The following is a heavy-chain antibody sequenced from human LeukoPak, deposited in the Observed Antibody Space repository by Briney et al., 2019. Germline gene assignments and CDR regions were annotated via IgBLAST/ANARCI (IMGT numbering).Heavy chain of an antibody. D-gene: IGHD4-17*01. J-gene: IGHJ3*02. Sequence: GGSLRLSCAASGFTFSSYAMSWVRQAPGKGLGWVSAISGSGGSTYYADSVKGRFTISRDNSKNTLYLQMNSLRAEDTAVYYCAKGKYGDEFEFAFDIWGQGTMVTVSS. CDR1: GFTFSSYA. V-gene: IGHV3-23*01. CDR3: AKGKYGDEFEFAFDI. CDR2: ISGSGGST.